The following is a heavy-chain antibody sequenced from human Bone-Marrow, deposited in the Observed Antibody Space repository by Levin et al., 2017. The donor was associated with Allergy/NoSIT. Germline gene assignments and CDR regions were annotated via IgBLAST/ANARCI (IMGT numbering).Heavy chain of an antibody. CDR3: ARDPTYYYGSGSYGGGGWNYDYYMDV. D-gene: IGHD3-10*01. J-gene: IGHJ6*03. V-gene: IGHV1-46*01. CDR1: GYTFTSYY. Sequence: GASVKVSCKASGYTFTSYYMHWVRQAPGQGLEWMGIINPSGGSTSYAQKFQGRVTMTRDTSTSTVYMELSSLRSEDTAVYYCARDPTYYYGSGSYGGGGWNYDYYMDVWGKGTTVTVSS. CDR2: INPSGGST.